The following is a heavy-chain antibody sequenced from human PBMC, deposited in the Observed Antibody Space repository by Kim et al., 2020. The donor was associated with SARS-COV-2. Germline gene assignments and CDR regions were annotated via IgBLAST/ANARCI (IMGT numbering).Heavy chain of an antibody. CDR1: GFTFTSSA. D-gene: IGHD6-13*01. CDR2: IVVGSGNT. V-gene: IGHV1-58*01. J-gene: IGHJ5*02. CDR3: AADYDSSSWYGGRGYNWFDP. Sequence: SVKVSCKASGFTFTSSAVQWVRQARGQRLEWIGWIVVGSGNTNYAQKFQERVTITRDMSTSTAYMELSSLRSEDTAVYYCAADYDSSSWYGGRGYNWFDPWGQGTLVTVSS.